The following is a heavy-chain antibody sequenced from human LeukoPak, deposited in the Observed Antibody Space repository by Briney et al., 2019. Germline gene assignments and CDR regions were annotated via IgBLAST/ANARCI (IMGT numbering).Heavy chain of an antibody. J-gene: IGHJ4*02. CDR1: GGSISSSSYY. D-gene: IGHD2-15*01. CDR2: IYYSGST. Sequence: SETLSLTCTVSGGSISSSSYYWGWIRQPPGKGLEGIGSIYYSGSTYYNPSLKSRVTISVDTSKNQFSLKLSSVTAADTAVYYCASPRRYCSGGSCYSLRIDYWGQGTLVTVSS. V-gene: IGHV4-39*01. CDR3: ASPRRYCSGGSCYSLRIDY.